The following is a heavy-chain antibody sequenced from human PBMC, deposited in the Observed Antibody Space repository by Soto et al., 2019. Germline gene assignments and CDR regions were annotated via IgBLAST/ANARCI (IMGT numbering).Heavy chain of an antibody. CDR3: VQDRGPFGDGRERGDY. V-gene: IGHV3-30*18. CDR1: GFIFSSCG. Sequence: QVQLVESGGGVVQPGRSLRLSCAASGFIFSSCGMHWVRQAPGKGLEWVAVISYDAINKYYGDSVKGRFAISRDNSKNTLYLQMNSLSAADTAVYYCVQDRGPFGDGRERGDYWGQGTLVAVSS. J-gene: IGHJ4*02. D-gene: IGHD3-16*01. CDR2: ISYDAINK.